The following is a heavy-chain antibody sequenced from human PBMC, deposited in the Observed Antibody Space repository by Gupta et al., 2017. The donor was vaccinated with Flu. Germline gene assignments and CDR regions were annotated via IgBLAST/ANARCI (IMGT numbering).Heavy chain of an antibody. CDR3: AKFRGGVDYYDSSNQPT. V-gene: IGHV3-23*01. D-gene: IGHD3-22*01. J-gene: IGHJ5*02. Sequence: EVQLLESGGGLVQPGGSLRLSCAASGFTFRSYAMSWVRLAPGKGLEWVSAISGSGGSTYYADSVKGRFTISRDNSKNTLYLQMNSLRAEDTAVYYCAKFRGGVDYYDSSNQPTWGQGTLVTVSS. CDR2: ISGSGGST. CDR1: GFTFRSYA.